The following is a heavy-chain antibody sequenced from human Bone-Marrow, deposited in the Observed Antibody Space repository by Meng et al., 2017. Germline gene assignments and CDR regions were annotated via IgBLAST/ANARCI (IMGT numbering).Heavy chain of an antibody. V-gene: IGHV1-69*02. D-gene: IGHD5-18*01. CDR1: GGTFSSYT. Sequence: SVKVSCKASGGTFSSYTISWVRQAPGQGLEWMGRIIPILGIANYAQKFQGRVTITTDKSTSTAYMELGNLRSEDPAVYSCAQDGSSCGYGWGQGTLVTVSS. CDR2: IIPILGIA. CDR3: AQDGSSCGYG. J-gene: IGHJ4*02.